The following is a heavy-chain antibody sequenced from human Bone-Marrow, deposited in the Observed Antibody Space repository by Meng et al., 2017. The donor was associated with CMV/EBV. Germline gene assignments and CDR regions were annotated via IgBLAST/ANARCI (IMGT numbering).Heavy chain of an antibody. CDR1: AGTFSSYA. J-gene: IGHJ5*02. V-gene: IGHV1-69*05. Sequence: SVKVSCKASAGTFSSYAISWVRQAPGQGLEWMGGIIPIFGTANYAQKFKGRVTITTDESTSTAYMELSSLRSEDTAVYYCARHTRDCSSSSCYRPFDTWGPGPLVTRCS. CDR3: ARHTRDCSSSSCYRPFDT. CDR2: IIPIFGTA. D-gene: IGHD2-2*01.